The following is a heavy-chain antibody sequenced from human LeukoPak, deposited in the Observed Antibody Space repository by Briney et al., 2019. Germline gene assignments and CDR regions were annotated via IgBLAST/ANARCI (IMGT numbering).Heavy chain of an antibody. Sequence: SETLSLTCTASGGSISSGSYYWSWIRQPAGKGLEWIGRIYTSGSTNYNPSLKSRVTISVDTSKNQFSLKLSSVTAADTAVYYCARDMGIAVAGYYYYYYMDVWGKGTTVTVSS. CDR1: GGSISSGSYY. V-gene: IGHV4-61*02. J-gene: IGHJ6*03. CDR2: IYTSGST. D-gene: IGHD6-19*01. CDR3: ARDMGIAVAGYYYYYYMDV.